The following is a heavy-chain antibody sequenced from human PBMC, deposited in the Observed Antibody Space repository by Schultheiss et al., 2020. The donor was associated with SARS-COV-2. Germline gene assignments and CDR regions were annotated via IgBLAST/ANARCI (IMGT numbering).Heavy chain of an antibody. D-gene: IGHD6-13*01. J-gene: IGHJ6*02. CDR1: GFTFSSYG. CDR2: IRYDGSNK. V-gene: IGHV3-30*02. CDR3: ARVVYSSSWYDYYYYYGMDV. Sequence: GGSLRLSCAASGFTFSSYGMHWVRQAPGKGLEWVAFIRYDGSNKYYADSVKGRFTISRDNSKNTLYLQMNSLRAEDTAVYYCARVVYSSSWYDYYYYYGMDVWGQGTTVTVSS.